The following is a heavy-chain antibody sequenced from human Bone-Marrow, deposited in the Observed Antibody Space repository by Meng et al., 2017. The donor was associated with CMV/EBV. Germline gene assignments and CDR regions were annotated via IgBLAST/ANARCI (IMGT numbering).Heavy chain of an antibody. Sequence: QVQVVQSGAGVKKPGASVKASCKASGGTFSSYAISWVRKAPGQGLEWMGGIIPIFGTANYAQKFQGRVTITADESTSTAYMELSSLRSEDTAVYYCARDYEIRGVGAWGYWGQGTLVTVSS. D-gene: IGHD1-26*01. CDR3: ARDYEIRGVGAWGY. CDR1: GGTFSSYA. CDR2: IIPIFGTA. J-gene: IGHJ4*02. V-gene: IGHV1-69*01.